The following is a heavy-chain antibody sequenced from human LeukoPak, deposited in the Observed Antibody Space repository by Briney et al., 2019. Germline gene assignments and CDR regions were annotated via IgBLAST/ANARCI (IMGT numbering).Heavy chain of an antibody. J-gene: IGHJ4*02. CDR3: ARAYYYGSGSL. Sequence: GGSLRLSCAASGFTFSSYEMNWVRQAPGKGLEWVSYISSSGNTIYYADSVKGRFTISRDNAKNSLYLQMNSLRAEDTAVYYCARAYYYGSGSLWGQGTLVTVSS. V-gene: IGHV3-48*03. D-gene: IGHD3-10*01. CDR2: ISSSGNTI. CDR1: GFTFSSYE.